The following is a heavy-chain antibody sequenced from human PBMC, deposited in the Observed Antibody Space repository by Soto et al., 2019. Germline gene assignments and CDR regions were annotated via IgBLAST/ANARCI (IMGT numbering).Heavy chain of an antibody. D-gene: IGHD4-17*01. CDR2: ISYDGSNK. V-gene: IGHV3-30-3*01. CDR1: GFTFSSYA. J-gene: IGHJ4*02. Sequence: QVQLVESGGGVVQPGRSLRLSCAASGFTFSSYAMHWVRQAPGKGLEWVAVISYDGSNKYYADSVKGRFTISRDNSMNTLYLQMTSLRAEDTAVYYCARATTTVVTPYYFDYWGQGTLVTVSS. CDR3: ARATTTVVTPYYFDY.